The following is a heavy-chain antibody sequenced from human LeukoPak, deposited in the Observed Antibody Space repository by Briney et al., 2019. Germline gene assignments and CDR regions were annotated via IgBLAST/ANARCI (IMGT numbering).Heavy chain of an antibody. J-gene: IGHJ4*02. CDR2: IYYSGST. Sequence: SETLSLTCTVSGGSISSGGYYWSWIRQHPGKGLEWIGYIYYSGSTYYNPSLKSRVTISVDTSKNQFSLKLSSVTAADTAVYYCARGDCSSTSCLYDYWGQGTLVTVSS. CDR1: GGSISSGGYY. CDR3: ARGDCSSTSCLYDY. D-gene: IGHD2-2*01. V-gene: IGHV4-31*03.